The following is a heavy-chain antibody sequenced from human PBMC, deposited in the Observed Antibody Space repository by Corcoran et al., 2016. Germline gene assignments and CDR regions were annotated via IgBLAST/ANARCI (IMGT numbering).Heavy chain of an antibody. CDR1: GGTFSSYA. Sequence: QVQLVQSGAEVKKPGSSVKVSCKASGGTFSSYAISWVRQAPGQGLEWMGGIIPSFGTANYAQKFQGRVTITADKSTSTAYLELRSLRSEDTAVYYGAGERRVVTPPYYYDDGMDVWGQGTTVTGSS. J-gene: IGHJ6*02. D-gene: IGHD2-21*02. CDR3: AGERRVVTPPYYYDDGMDV. V-gene: IGHV1-69*06. CDR2: IIPSFGTA.